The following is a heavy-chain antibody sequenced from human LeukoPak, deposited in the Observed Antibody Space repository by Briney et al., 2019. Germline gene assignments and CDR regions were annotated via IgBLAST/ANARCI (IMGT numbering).Heavy chain of an antibody. CDR1: GYTFTGYY. J-gene: IGHJ4*02. V-gene: IGHV1-2*02. CDR3: ARDRGVVVVPAALGY. CDR2: INPNSGGT. D-gene: IGHD2-2*01. Sequence: ASVKVSCKASGYTFTGYYMHWVRQGPGQGLEWMGWINPNSGGTNYAQKFQGRVTMTRDTSISAAYMELSNLKSDDTAVYYCARDRGVVVVPAALGYWGQGTLVTVSS.